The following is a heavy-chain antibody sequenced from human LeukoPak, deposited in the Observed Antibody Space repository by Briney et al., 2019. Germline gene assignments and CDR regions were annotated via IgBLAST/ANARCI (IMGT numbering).Heavy chain of an antibody. V-gene: IGHV5-51*01. D-gene: IGHD3-10*01. J-gene: IGHJ3*02. CDR1: GYSFTIYW. Sequence: GESLKISCKGSGYSFTIYWIGWVRQMPGKGLEWMGIIYPGGSDTRYSPSFQGQVTISADKSISTAYLQWSSLKASDTARYYCARPHYGPGSQPSAFDIWGQGTMVSVSS. CDR2: IYPGGSDT. CDR3: ARPHYGPGSQPSAFDI.